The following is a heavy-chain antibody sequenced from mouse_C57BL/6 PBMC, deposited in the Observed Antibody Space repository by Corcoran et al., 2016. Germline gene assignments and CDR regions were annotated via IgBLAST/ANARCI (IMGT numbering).Heavy chain of an antibody. CDR1: GYSITSGYY. CDR2: ISYDGSN. D-gene: IGHD1-1*01. V-gene: IGHV3-6*01. Sequence: EVQLQESGPGLVKPSQSLSLTCSVTGYSITSGYYWNWIRQIPGNKLEWMGYISYDGSNNYNPSLKNRISITRDTSKNQFFLKLNSVTTEDTATYYCARDYYGSSYDYWGQGTTLTVSS. CDR3: ARDYYGSSYDY. J-gene: IGHJ2*01.